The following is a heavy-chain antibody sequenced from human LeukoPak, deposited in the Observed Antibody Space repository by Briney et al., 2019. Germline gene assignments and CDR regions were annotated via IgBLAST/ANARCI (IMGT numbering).Heavy chain of an antibody. J-gene: IGHJ6*03. CDR2: ISGSGGST. V-gene: IGHV3-23*01. CDR1: GFTFSSYA. D-gene: IGHD6-19*01. CDR3: AKRVVHSSGWSGYYYYYYMDV. Sequence: PGGSLRLSCAASGFTFSSYAMSWVRQAPGKGLEWVSAISGSGGSTYYADSVKGRFTISRDNSKNTLYLQMNSLRAEDTAVYYCAKRVVHSSGWSGYYYYYYMDVWGKGTTVTVSS.